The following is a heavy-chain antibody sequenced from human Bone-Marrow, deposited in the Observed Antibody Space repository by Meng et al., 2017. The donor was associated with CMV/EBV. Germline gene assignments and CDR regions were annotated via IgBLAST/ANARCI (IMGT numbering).Heavy chain of an antibody. CDR3: ARASNHGSGSYYSPYDYYGMDV. CDR1: GRTFGSYS. CDR2: IYGSGGTT. D-gene: IGHD3-10*01. Sequence: GESLKISCEASGRTFGSYSMNWVRQTPGKGLEWVSTIYGSGGTTNYADSVKGRFTISRDDSRNTLYLQMNSPRVDDTAVYYCARASNHGSGSYYSPYDYYGMDVWGQGTTVTVSS. J-gene: IGHJ6*02. V-gene: IGHV3-23*01.